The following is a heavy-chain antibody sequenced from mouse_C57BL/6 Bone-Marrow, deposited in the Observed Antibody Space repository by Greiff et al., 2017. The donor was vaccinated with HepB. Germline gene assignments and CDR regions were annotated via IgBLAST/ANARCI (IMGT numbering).Heavy chain of an antibody. Sequence: VQLQQPGAELVRPGSSVKLSCKASGYTFTSYWMHWVKQRPIQGLEWIGNIDPSDSETHYNQKFKDKATLTVDKSSSTAYMQLSSLTSEDSAVYYCATGDYYGSSAGFAYWGQGTLVTVSA. J-gene: IGHJ3*01. CDR1: GYTFTSYW. CDR2: IDPSDSET. CDR3: ATGDYYGSSAGFAY. V-gene: IGHV1-52*01. D-gene: IGHD1-1*01.